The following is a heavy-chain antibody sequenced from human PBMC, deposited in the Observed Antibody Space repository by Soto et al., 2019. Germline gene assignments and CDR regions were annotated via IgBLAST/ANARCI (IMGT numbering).Heavy chain of an antibody. J-gene: IGHJ6*02. V-gene: IGHV1-46*01. CDR2: INPSGGST. CDR1: GYTFTSYY. Sequence: ASVKVSCKASGYTFTSYYMHWVRQAPGQGLEWMGIINPSGGSTSYAQKLQGRVTMTTDTSTSTAYMELRSLRSDDTAVYYCARDPPIVVVPAAMWGGYYYYGMDVWGQGTTVTVSS. D-gene: IGHD2-2*01. CDR3: ARDPPIVVVPAAMWGGYYYYGMDV.